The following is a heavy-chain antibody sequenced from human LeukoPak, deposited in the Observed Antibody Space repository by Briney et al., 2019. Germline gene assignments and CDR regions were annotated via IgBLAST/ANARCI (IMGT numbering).Heavy chain of an antibody. V-gene: IGHV3-48*01. D-gene: IGHD3-10*01. CDR3: AKVRIWFGEDDAFDI. Sequence: PGGSLRLSCAASGFTFSSYSMNWVRQAPGKGLEWVSYISSSSSTIYYADSVKGRFTISRDNAKNTLYLQMNSLRAEDTAVYYCAKVRIWFGEDDAFDIWGQGTMVIVSS. CDR2: ISSSSSTI. CDR1: GFTFSSYS. J-gene: IGHJ3*02.